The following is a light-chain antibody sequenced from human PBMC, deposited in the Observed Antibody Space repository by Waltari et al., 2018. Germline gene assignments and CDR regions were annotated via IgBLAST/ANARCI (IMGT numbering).Light chain of an antibody. CDR2: GND. CDR1: SSSIGNNY. V-gene: IGLV1-51*02. Sequence: QSVLTQPPSVSAAPGQKVTISCSGSSSSIGNNYVSWYQHLPGTAPKLLMYGNDKRPPCIPDRFSGSKAGTSATLGITGLQTGDEADYYCASWDNSLSVEIIGGGTKLTVL. CDR3: ASWDNSLSVEI. J-gene: IGLJ2*01.